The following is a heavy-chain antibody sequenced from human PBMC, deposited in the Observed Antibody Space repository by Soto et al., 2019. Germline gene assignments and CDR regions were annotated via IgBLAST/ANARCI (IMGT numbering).Heavy chain of an antibody. CDR1: GFTFSSYW. Sequence: EAQLVESGGGLVQPGGSLRLSCAASGFTFSSYWMSWVRQAPGKGLEWVANIKQAGSEKYYVDSVKGRFTISRDNAKNSLYLQMNSLRAEDTAVYYCARDQWPVPHDYGGQGTLVTVSS. D-gene: IGHD6-19*01. V-gene: IGHV3-7*01. CDR2: IKQAGSEK. CDR3: ARDQWPVPHDY. J-gene: IGHJ4*02.